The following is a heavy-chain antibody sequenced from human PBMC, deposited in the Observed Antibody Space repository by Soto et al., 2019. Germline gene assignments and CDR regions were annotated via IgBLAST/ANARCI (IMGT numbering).Heavy chain of an antibody. CDR2: IIPIFGTA. Sequence: GASVKVSCKASGGTFGSYAISWVRQAPGQGLEWMGGIIPIFGTANYAQKFQGRVTITADKSTSTAYMELSSLRSEDTAVYYCASSGNSNIMSYYYYGMDVWGQGTTVTVSS. J-gene: IGHJ6*02. CDR1: GGTFGSYA. D-gene: IGHD1-7*01. V-gene: IGHV1-69*06. CDR3: ASSGNSNIMSYYYYGMDV.